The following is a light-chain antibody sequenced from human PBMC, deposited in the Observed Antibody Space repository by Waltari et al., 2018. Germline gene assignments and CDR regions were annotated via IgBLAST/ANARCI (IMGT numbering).Light chain of an antibody. Sequence: QSALTQPRSVSGAPGQSVTISCTGTSSDVGGYNYVSWYQQHPGKAPKLMIYDVSKRPSGVPGRFAGSKSGNTAYLTICGLQAEDEAEYYCCSYAGSYSVVFGGGTKLTVL. CDR3: CSYAGSYSVV. J-gene: IGLJ2*01. V-gene: IGLV2-11*01. CDR2: DVS. CDR1: SSDVGGYNY.